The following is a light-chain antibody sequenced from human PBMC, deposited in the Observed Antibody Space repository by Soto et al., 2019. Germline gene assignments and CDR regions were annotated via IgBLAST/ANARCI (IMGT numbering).Light chain of an antibody. CDR1: QSVRSW. CDR3: QQYNDWPPHT. J-gene: IGKJ2*01. V-gene: IGKV1-5*01. Sequence: DIQMTQSPSTLSASVGDRVTITCRASQSVRSWLAWYQQKPGRAPKFLIYDASSLESGVPSRFSGSGSGTEFTLTISNLQPDDFATYYCQQYNDWPPHTFGQGTKLEIK. CDR2: DAS.